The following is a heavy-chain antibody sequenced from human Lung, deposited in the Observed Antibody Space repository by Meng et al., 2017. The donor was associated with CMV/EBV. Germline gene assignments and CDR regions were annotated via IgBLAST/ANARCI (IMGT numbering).Heavy chain of an antibody. J-gene: IGHJ5*02. CDR1: RGSIISGTYY. CDR3: AASMPAAGYGWFDP. D-gene: IGHD6-13*01. Sequence: SRGSIISGTYYWSGIRQPPGKGLGWIGYVDFTGRTYYSPCLRSRLTMSIETSSDEFSLKLSSVTAADSAVYFCAASMPAAGYGWFDPWGQGTLVTVSS. CDR2: VDFTGRT. V-gene: IGHV4-31*02.